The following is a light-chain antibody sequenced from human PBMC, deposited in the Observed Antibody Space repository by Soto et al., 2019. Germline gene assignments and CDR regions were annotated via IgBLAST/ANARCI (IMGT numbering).Light chain of an antibody. CDR3: QQHTNQPWT. CDR1: QTISNNY. V-gene: IGKV3D-20*02. Sequence: EIVLTQSPGTLPLSPGESAALSCRASQTISNNYLVWYRQKPGQAPRLLIYAVSSRAAGIPDRFSGGGSGTAFGLTIARMAPEEYAVDYCQQHTNQPWTFGQGTRVEL. J-gene: IGKJ1*01. CDR2: AVS.